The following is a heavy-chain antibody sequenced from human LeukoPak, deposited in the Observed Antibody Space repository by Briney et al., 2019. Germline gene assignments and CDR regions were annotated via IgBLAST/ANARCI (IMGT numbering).Heavy chain of an antibody. CDR1: GFTVSNNR. D-gene: IGHD1-26*01. V-gene: IGHV3-53*01. Sequence: GGSLRLSCAASGFTVSNNRLSWVRQAPGMGLEWVSTIYSDGNTYYPDSVKGRFTISRDGSKNTLYLQLNSLRTEDAAIYYCVREREGSNSEHWGQGTLVTVSS. CDR2: IYSDGNT. J-gene: IGHJ1*01. CDR3: VREREGSNSEH.